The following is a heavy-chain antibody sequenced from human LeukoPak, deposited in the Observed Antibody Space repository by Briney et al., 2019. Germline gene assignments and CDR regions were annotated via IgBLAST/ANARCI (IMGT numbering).Heavy chain of an antibody. CDR2: IHPSTGNP. Sequence: ASVKVSCKASGYTFTSYAMNWVRQAPGQGLEWMGWIHPSTGNPTYAQGFIGRFVFSLDTSVSTTYLQIRGLKAEDTAMYYCARAFQSLGGLSLPDFWGQGTLVTVSS. D-gene: IGHD3-16*02. V-gene: IGHV7-4-1*02. CDR1: GYTFTSYA. J-gene: IGHJ4*02. CDR3: ARAFQSLGGLSLPDF.